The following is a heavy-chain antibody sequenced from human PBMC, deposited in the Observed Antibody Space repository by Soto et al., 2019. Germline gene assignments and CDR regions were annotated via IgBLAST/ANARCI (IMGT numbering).Heavy chain of an antibody. D-gene: IGHD2-15*01. CDR1: GGSVSSGSYY. Sequence: QVQLQESGPGLVKPSETLSLTCTVSGGSVSSGSYYWSWIRQPPGKGLEWIGYIYYSGSTNYNPSHKSRVTISVDTSKNQFSLKLSSVPAADTAVYYCARDYWASSAAFDIWGQGTMVTVSS. V-gene: IGHV4-61*01. CDR3: ARDYWASSAAFDI. J-gene: IGHJ3*02. CDR2: IYYSGST.